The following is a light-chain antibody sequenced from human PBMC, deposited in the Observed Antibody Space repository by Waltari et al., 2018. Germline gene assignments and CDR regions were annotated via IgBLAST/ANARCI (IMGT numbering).Light chain of an antibody. CDR3: SLYTSSSTWV. V-gene: IGLV2-18*01. J-gene: IGLJ3*02. CDR1: ISAVGSSNR. CDR2: EVS. Sequence: QSALTQPPSVSGSPGQSVTLPFTGTISAVGSSNRVSWYQQPPGTAPKLMIYEVSNPPSGVPDRFSGSKSGNTASLTISGLQAEDEADYYCSLYTSSSTWVFGGGTKLTVL.